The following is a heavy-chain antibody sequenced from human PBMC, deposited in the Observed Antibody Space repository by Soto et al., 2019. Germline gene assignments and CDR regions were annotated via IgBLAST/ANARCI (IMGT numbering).Heavy chain of an antibody. CDR1: GFTFSSYA. V-gene: IGHV3-30-3*01. J-gene: IGHJ6*02. CDR3: ARGTPVMATVDYYYYGMDV. D-gene: IGHD2-21*01. CDR2: ISYDGSNK. Sequence: GGSLRLSCAASGFTFSSYAMHWVRQAPGKGLEWVAVISYDGSNKYYADSVKGRFTISRDNSKNTLYLQMNSLRAEDTAVYYCARGTPVMATVDYYYYGMDVWGQGTTVTVSS.